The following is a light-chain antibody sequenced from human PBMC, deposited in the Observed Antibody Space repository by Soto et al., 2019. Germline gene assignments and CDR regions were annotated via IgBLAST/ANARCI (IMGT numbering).Light chain of an antibody. Sequence: AIQLTQSPSSLSASVGDRVNITCRASQGISSAFAWYQQKPGKVPKLLIYDASSLESGVPSRCTGSGSGTDFTLTISSLQPEDFATYYCQQFDTYPLTFGQGTRLEIK. CDR1: QGISSA. V-gene: IGKV1-13*02. CDR2: DAS. J-gene: IGKJ5*01. CDR3: QQFDTYPLT.